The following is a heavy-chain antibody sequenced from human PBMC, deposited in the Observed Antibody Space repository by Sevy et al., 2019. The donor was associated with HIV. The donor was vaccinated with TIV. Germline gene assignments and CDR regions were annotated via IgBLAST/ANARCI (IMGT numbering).Heavy chain of an antibody. CDR3: ASTYYYDSSAYYYNYYYGMDV. CDR1: GFTFSSYA. D-gene: IGHD3-22*01. V-gene: IGHV3-23*01. CDR2: ISGSGGST. Sequence: GRSLRLSCAASGFTFSSYAMSWVRQAPGKGLEWVSAISGSGGSTYYADSVKGRFTISRDNSKNTLYLQMNSLRAEDTAVYYCASTYYYDSSAYYYNYYYGMDVWGQGTTVTVSS. J-gene: IGHJ6*02.